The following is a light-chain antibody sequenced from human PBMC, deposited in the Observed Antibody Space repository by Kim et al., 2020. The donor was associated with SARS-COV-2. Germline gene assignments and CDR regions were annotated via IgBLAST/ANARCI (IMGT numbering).Light chain of an antibody. Sequence: AIQMTQSPSSLSASVGDRVTITCRASRDIRSDLAWYQQKPGKSPNLLIHATSRLHSGVPSRFSGSGSGTDFTLTISSLQPEDFATYYCLQDHYYPRTFGQATKLEI. V-gene: IGKV1-6*01. CDR1: RDIRSD. J-gene: IGKJ2*01. CDR2: ATS. CDR3: LQDHYYPRT.